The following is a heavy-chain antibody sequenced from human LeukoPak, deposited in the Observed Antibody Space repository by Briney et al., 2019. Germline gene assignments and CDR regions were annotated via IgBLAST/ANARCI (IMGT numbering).Heavy chain of an antibody. CDR2: ISGSGGST. CDR3: VNAGGDGYNPVWYFDY. J-gene: IGHJ4*02. CDR1: GFTFSSYA. D-gene: IGHD5-24*01. V-gene: IGHV3-23*01. Sequence: GGSLRLSCAASGFTFSSYAMSWVRQAPGKGLEWVSAISGSGGSTYYADSVKGRFTISRDNSKNTLYLQMNSLRAEDTAVYYCVNAGGDGYNPVWYFDYWGQGTLVTVSS.